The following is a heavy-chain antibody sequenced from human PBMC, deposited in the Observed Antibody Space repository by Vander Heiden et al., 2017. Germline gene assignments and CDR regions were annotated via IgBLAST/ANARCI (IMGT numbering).Heavy chain of an antibody. CDR3: GKAGLVRGSNFHSDAFDM. CDR1: GFPFSTYA. Sequence: EVRLLESGGGLVQPGGSLRLSCAASGFPFSTYAMGWVRQTPGKGLEWVSTISGPGSATYYADSGRFTISRDNSENMVFLQMNSLGAEDTAEYYCGKAGLVRGSNFHSDAFDMWGQGTKVTVSS. J-gene: IGHJ3*02. D-gene: IGHD3-10*01. CDR2: ISGPGSAT. V-gene: IGHV3-23*01.